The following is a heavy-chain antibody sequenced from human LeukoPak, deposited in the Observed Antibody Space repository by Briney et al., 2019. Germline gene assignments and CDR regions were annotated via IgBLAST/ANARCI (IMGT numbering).Heavy chain of an antibody. V-gene: IGHV3-23*01. Sequence: GGTLRLSCAASGFTFSSYGMSWVRQAPGKGLEWVSAISGSGGSTYYADSVKGRFTISRDNSKNTLYLQMNSLRAEDTAVYYCAKDHRYSSSWLYYFDYWGQGTLVTVSS. D-gene: IGHD6-13*01. CDR2: ISGSGGST. J-gene: IGHJ4*02. CDR3: AKDHRYSSSWLYYFDY. CDR1: GFTFSSYG.